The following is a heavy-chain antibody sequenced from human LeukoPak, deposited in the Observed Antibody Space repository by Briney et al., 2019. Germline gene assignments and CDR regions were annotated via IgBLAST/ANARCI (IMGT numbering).Heavy chain of an antibody. J-gene: IGHJ4*02. V-gene: IGHV4-38-2*02. CDR1: GYSIRSGYY. D-gene: IGHD3-10*01. Sequence: PSETLSLTCNVSGYSIRSGYYWGWIRQPPGKGPEWIASRYHSGTSYFNPPLASRVSMTVDTSKNQFSLSLSSVTAADTAVYYCARSLYGSGSYSGFFDQWGQGTLVSVSS. CDR2: RYHSGTS. CDR3: ARSLYGSGSYSGFFDQ.